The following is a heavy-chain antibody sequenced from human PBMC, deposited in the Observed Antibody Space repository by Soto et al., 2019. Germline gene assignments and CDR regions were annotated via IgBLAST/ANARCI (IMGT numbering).Heavy chain of an antibody. V-gene: IGHV1-69*13. CDR2: IIPNFGTA. J-gene: IGHJ4*02. Sequence: GASVKVSCKASGGTVSSYAISWVRQAPGQGLEWMGGIIPNFGTANDAQKFKGRVTITADESTSTAYMELTSLRSEDTAVYYCAGNYYDRSGYCWGQGTLVTVSS. CDR1: GGTVSSYA. CDR3: AGNYYDRSGYC. D-gene: IGHD3-22*01.